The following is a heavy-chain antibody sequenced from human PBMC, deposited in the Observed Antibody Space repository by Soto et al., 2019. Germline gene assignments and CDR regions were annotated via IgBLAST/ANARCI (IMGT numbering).Heavy chain of an antibody. D-gene: IGHD5-18*01. CDR2: IYYSGST. V-gene: IGHV4-39*01. J-gene: IGHJ4*02. Sequence: PSETLSLTCAVSGDSMSSSDYYWGWIRQPPGKGLEWIGSIYYSGSTYYNPSLQSRVAISVDTSKNQFSLKLKSVTAADTAIYYCARRMVNIRTFYSGLKTHCFDYWGQGAPVTVS. CDR1: GDSMSSSDYY. CDR3: ARRMVNIRTFYSGLKTHCFDY.